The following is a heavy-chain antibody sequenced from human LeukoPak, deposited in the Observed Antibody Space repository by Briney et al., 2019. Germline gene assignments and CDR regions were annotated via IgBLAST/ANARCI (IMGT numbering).Heavy chain of an antibody. V-gene: IGHV3-7*01. J-gene: IGHJ4*02. CDR1: GFTFSSYW. CDR3: ARGPGTYDYVWGSYRAHFDY. CDR2: IKQDGSEK. Sequence: GGSLRLSCAASGFTFSSYWMSWVRQAPGKGLEWVANIKQDGSEKYYVDSVKGRFTISRDNAKNSLYLQMNSLRAEDTAVYYCARGPGTYDYVWGSYRAHFDYWGQGTLVTVSS. D-gene: IGHD3-16*02.